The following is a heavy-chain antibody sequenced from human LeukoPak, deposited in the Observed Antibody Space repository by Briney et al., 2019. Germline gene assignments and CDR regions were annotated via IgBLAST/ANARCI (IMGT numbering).Heavy chain of an antibody. CDR1: GGSISSGGYY. CDR2: IYYSGST. J-gene: IGHJ4*02. Sequence: SQTLSLTCTVSGGSISSGGYYWSWIRQHPGKGLEWIGYIYYSGSTYYNPSLKSRVTISVDTSKNQFSLKLSSVTAADTAVYYCARGISSWPDYWGQGTLVTVSS. CDR3: ARGISSWPDY. V-gene: IGHV4-31*03. D-gene: IGHD6-13*01.